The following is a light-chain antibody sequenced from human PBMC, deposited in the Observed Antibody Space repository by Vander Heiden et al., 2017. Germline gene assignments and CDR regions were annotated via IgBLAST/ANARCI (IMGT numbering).Light chain of an antibody. CDR1: QSLLHSNGNSY. CDR2: LGS. J-gene: IGKJ2*01. Sequence: EIVMTQSPLSLPVTPREPASISCRSSQSLLHSNGNSYVDWYLQKAGQSPQLLIYLGSNRASGVSDRFSGSGSGTDFTLKISRVEAEDVGFYYCMQAQQTPYTFGQGTKLEMK. V-gene: IGKV2-28*01. CDR3: MQAQQTPYT.